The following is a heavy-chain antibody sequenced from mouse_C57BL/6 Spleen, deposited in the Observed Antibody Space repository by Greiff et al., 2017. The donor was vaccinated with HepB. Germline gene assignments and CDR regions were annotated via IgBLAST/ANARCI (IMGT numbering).Heavy chain of an antibody. D-gene: IGHD2-4*01. CDR1: GFTFSDYG. Sequence: DVQLVESGGGLVKPGGSLKLSCAASGFTFSDYGMHWVRQAPEKGLEWVAYISSGSSTIYYADTVKGRFTISRDNAKNTLFLQMTSLRSEDTAMYYRARVSTMITTTGYYYAMDYWGQGTSVTVSS. V-gene: IGHV5-17*01. CDR2: ISSGSSTI. CDR3: ARVSTMITTTGYYYAMDY. J-gene: IGHJ4*01.